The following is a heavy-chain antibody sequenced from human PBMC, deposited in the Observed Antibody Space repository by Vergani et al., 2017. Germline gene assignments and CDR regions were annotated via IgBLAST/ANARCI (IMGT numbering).Heavy chain of an antibody. CDR2: IWYDGSNK. V-gene: IGHV3-33*01. Sequence: QVQLLESGVGVVQPGRSLRLSCAASGFTFSSYGMHWVRQAPGKGLEWVAVIWYDGSNKYYADSVKGRFTISRVNSKNTLYLQMNSLRAEDTAVYYCARDSSSRGHYLVGPLDSWGLGTLVTVSS. CDR1: GFTFSSYG. D-gene: IGHD6-6*01. CDR3: ARDSSSRGHYLVGPLDS. J-gene: IGHJ4*02.